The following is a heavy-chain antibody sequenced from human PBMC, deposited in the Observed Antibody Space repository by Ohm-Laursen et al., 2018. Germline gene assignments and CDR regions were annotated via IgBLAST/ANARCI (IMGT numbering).Heavy chain of an antibody. D-gene: IGHD2-21*01. CDR2: IYSGGST. J-gene: IGHJ3*02. Sequence: SLRLSCSASGFTVSSNYMCWVRQAPGTGLEWVSVIYSGGSTYYEDSVKGRFTISRDNSKTTLYLQMNSLRAEDTALYYCARRAILWSPGAFDIWGQGTMVTVSS. CDR3: ARRAILWSPGAFDI. V-gene: IGHV3-53*01. CDR1: GFTVSSNY.